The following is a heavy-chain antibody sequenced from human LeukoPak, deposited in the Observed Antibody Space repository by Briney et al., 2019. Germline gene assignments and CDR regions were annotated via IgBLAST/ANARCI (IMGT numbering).Heavy chain of an antibody. CDR3: ARDTPLLDYYYYGMDV. CDR1: GGSISSYY. CDR2: IYYSGST. Sequence: SETLSLTCTVSGGSISSYYWSWIRQHPGKGLEWIGYIYYSGSTYYNPSLKSRVTISVDTSKNQFSLKLSSVTAADTAVYYCARDTPLLDYYYYGMDVWGQGTTVTVSS. V-gene: IGHV4-59*06. D-gene: IGHD3-3*01. J-gene: IGHJ6*02.